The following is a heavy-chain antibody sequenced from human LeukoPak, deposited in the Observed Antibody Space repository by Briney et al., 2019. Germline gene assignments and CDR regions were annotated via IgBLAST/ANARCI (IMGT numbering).Heavy chain of an antibody. D-gene: IGHD6-6*01. J-gene: IGHJ4*02. V-gene: IGHV4-61*02. CDR1: GGSISSGSDY. Sequence: SQTLSLTCTVSGGSISSGSDYWSWIRQPAGKGLEWIGRIYTSGSTNYNPSLKSRVTISVDTSKNQFSLKLSSVTAADTAVYYCARDRPYSSSFDYWGQGTLVTVSS. CDR2: IYTSGST. CDR3: ARDRPYSSSFDY.